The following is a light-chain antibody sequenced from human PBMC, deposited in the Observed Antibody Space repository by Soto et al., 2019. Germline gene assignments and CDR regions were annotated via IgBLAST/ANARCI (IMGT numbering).Light chain of an antibody. Sequence: DIQMTQSPSSVSASVGDRVTITCRASQAISNWLAWYQQKPGKAPELLIYAASSLKSGVPSRFSGSGSGTDFTLTITSLQPEDFATYYCQQAISFPRTFGGGTKVESK. CDR1: QAISNW. CDR2: AAS. CDR3: QQAISFPRT. V-gene: IGKV1D-12*01. J-gene: IGKJ4*01.